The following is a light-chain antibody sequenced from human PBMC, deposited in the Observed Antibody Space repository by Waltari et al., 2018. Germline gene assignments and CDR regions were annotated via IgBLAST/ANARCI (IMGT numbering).Light chain of an antibody. CDR2: GGS. J-gene: IGKJ4*01. V-gene: IGKV2-40*01. Sequence: DIVMTQTPLSLPITPGEPASISCRSSQSLLHSNGNTYLHWYLQKPGQSPQLLIYGGSNRASGVPDRFSGSGSGTDFTLKISKVEAEDVGVYYCVQAIAFPLTFGGGT. CDR1: QSLLHSNGNTY. CDR3: VQAIAFPLT.